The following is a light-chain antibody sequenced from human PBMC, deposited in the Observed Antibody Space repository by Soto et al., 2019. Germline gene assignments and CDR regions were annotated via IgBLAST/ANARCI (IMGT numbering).Light chain of an antibody. V-gene: IGLV1-44*01. CDR2: TNN. CDR3: AAWDDSLDRYV. CDR1: SSTIGSNT. Sequence: QSVLTQPPSVSGTPGQRVTIFCSGSSSTIGSNTVNWYQQLPGTAPKLLIYTNNHRPSGVPDRFSGSKSGTSASLAISGLQSEDEADYYCAAWDDSLDRYVFGTGTKLTVL. J-gene: IGLJ1*01.